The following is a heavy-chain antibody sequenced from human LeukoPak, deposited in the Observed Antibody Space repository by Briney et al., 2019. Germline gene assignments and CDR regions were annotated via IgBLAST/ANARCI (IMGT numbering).Heavy chain of an antibody. D-gene: IGHD3-9*01. V-gene: IGHV3-20*04. J-gene: IGHJ3*02. CDR3: ARGDYDLLTGYPGAFDI. Sequence: GGSLRLSCAASGFSFDDYGMSWVRQAPGKRLEWVSGISWNGGSTGYTDSVKGRFTISRDNAKNSLYLQLNSLRAEVTALYYCARGDYDLLTGYPGAFDIWGQGTMVTVSS. CDR1: GFSFDDYG. CDR2: ISWNGGST.